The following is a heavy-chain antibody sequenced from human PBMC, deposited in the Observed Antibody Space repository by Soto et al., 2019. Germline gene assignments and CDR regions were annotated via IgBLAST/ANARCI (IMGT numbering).Heavy chain of an antibody. CDR1: GFSLSTSGVG. J-gene: IGHJ5*02. V-gene: IGHV2-5*01. Sequence: FGPTLVNPTQTLTLTCTFSGFSLSTSGVGVGWIRQPPGKALEWLALIYWNDDKRYSPSLKSRLTITKDTSKNQVVLTMTNMDPVDTATYYCAQLLGENWFDPWGQGTLVTVSS. D-gene: IGHD3-16*01. CDR2: IYWNDDK. CDR3: AQLLGENWFDP.